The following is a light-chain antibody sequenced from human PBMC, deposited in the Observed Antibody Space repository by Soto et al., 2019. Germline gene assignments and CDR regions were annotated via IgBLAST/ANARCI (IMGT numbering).Light chain of an antibody. CDR1: QSVSSSY. J-gene: IGKJ1*01. CDR2: GAS. CDR3: QQYSSLWT. Sequence: EIVLTQSPGTLSLSPGERATLSCRASQSVSSSYLAWYQQKPGQAPRLLIYGASNRAIGIPDRFSGSGSGTHFTLTIGRLEPEDFAVYYCQQYSSLWTFGQGTKVDIK. V-gene: IGKV3-20*01.